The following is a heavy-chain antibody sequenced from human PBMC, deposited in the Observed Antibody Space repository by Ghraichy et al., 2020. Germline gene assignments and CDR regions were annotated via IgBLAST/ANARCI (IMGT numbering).Heavy chain of an antibody. CDR2: IIPIFGTA. CDR1: GGTFSSYA. V-gene: IGHV1-69*13. CDR3: ARDQTGAGNKGWFDP. J-gene: IGHJ5*02. Sequence: SVKVSCKASGGTFSSYAISWVRQAPGQGLEWMGGIIPIFGTANYAQKFQGRVTITADESTSTAYMELSSLRSEDTAVYYCARDQTGAGNKGWFDPWGQGTLVTVSS. D-gene: IGHD6-13*01.